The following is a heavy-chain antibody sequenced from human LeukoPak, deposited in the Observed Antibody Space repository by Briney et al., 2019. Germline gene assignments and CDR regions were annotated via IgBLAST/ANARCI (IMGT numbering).Heavy chain of an antibody. D-gene: IGHD1-1*01. CDR2: ISSNGGVT. CDR3: SGGVQLERPYYYNYRMDV. V-gene: IGHV3-64D*06. Sequence: GGSLRLSCSASGFTFSSYAMHWVRQAPGKGLEYVSAISSNGGVTYYADSVKGRFTISRDNSKNTLYLQMSSLRAEDTAVYYCSGGVQLERPYYYNYRMDVWGKGTTVTVSS. CDR1: GFTFSSYA. J-gene: IGHJ6*04.